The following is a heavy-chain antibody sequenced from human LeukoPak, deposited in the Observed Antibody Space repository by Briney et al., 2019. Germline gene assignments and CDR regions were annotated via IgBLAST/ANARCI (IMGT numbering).Heavy chain of an antibody. D-gene: IGHD5-18*01. CDR3: ARDMTDTAMTKASYYFDY. CDR2: VSSDGSNK. V-gene: IGHV3-30-3*01. CDR1: GFTFSSYA. Sequence: GGSLRLSCAASGFTFSSYAMHWVRQAPGKGLEWVAVVSSDGSNKYYADSVKGRFTISRDNSKNTLYPQMNSLRAEDTAVYYCARDMTDTAMTKASYYFDYWGQGTLVTVSS. J-gene: IGHJ4*02.